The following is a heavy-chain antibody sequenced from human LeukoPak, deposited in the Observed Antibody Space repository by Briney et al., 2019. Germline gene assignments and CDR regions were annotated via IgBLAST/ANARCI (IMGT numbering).Heavy chain of an antibody. D-gene: IGHD6-19*01. J-gene: IGHJ6*02. CDR2: IHGGGST. Sequence: GGSLRLSCAASGFTVSTNSMSWVRQAPGKGLEWVSVIHGGGSTHYADSVKGRFTISSDNSMNTVFLQMNSLRAEDTAVYYCARDYSSGWPYYYCYGMDVWGQGTTVTVSS. CDR1: GFTVSTNS. CDR3: ARDYSSGWPYYYCYGMDV. V-gene: IGHV3-66*01.